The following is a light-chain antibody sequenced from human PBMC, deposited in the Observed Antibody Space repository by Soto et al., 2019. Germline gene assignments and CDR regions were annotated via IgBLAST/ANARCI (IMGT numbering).Light chain of an antibody. CDR2: GAS. CDR1: QSVNSGY. J-gene: IGKJ5*01. Sequence: EIVLTQSPGTLSLSPGERATLSCRASQSVNSGYLAWYQHKPGQAPRLLIYGASGRATGIPDRFSVSGSGTDFPLTITRLEPEDFAVYYCQQYGSSPTFGQGTRLEIK. V-gene: IGKV3-20*01. CDR3: QQYGSSPT.